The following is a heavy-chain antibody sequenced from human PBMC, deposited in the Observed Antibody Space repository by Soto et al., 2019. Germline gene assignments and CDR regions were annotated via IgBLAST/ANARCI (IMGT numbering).Heavy chain of an antibody. CDR2: ISGSGGST. CDR1: GFTFSSYA. J-gene: IGHJ4*02. D-gene: IGHD3-3*01. CDR3: AKGTGSVRFLEWLSPFDY. Sequence: GGSLRLSCAASGFTFSSYAMSWVRQAPGKGLEWVSAISGSGGSTYYADSVKGRFTISRDNSKNTLYLQMNSLRAEDMAVYYCAKGTGSVRFLEWLSPFDYWGQGTLVTVSS. V-gene: IGHV3-23*01.